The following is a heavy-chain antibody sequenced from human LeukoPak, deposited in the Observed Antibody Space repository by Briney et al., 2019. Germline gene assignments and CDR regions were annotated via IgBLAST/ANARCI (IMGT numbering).Heavy chain of an antibody. Sequence: SETLSLTCIVSGDSISSTSYYWAWIRQPPGKGLEWIGMIFYSESAYYTPSLRGRVTLSVDTSRNQFSLNLISVTAADTAVYYCARIQWELPDAFDIWGQGTMVTVSS. CDR2: IFYSESA. CDR1: GDSISSTSYY. D-gene: IGHD1-26*01. CDR3: ARIQWELPDAFDI. V-gene: IGHV4-39*01. J-gene: IGHJ3*02.